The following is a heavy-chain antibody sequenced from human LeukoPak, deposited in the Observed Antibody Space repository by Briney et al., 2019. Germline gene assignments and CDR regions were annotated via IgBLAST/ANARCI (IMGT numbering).Heavy chain of an antibody. J-gene: IGHJ4*02. CDR1: GGSISSSSYY. CDR3: ASLIPVLRFVGDFDY. D-gene: IGHD3-3*01. CDR2: IYYSGST. Sequence: PSQTLSLTCTVSGGSISSSSYYWGWIRQPPGKGLEWIGSIYYSGSTYYNPSLKSRVTISVDTSKNQFSLKLSSVTAADTAVYYCASLIPVLRFVGDFDYWGQGTLVTVSS. V-gene: IGHV4-39*01.